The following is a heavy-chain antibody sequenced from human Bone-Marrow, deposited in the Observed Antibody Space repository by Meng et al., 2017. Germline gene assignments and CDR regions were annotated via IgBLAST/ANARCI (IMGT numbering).Heavy chain of an antibody. J-gene: IGHJ6*02. CDR1: GGSISSGGYY. Sequence: SETLSLTCTVPGGSISSGGYYWSWIRQHPGKGLEWIGYIYYSGSTYYNPSLKSRVTISVDTSKNQFSLKLSSVTAADTAVYYCARSVLLRYFDWLLPKPLYYYYGMDVWGQGTTVTVSS. V-gene: IGHV4-31*03. CDR2: IYYSGST. D-gene: IGHD3-9*01. CDR3: ARSVLLRYFDWLLPKPLYYYYGMDV.